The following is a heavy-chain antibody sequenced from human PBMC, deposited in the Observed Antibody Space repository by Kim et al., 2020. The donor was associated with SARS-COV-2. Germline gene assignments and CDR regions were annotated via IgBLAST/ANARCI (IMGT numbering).Heavy chain of an antibody. Sequence: SETLSLTCTVSGGSISSSSYYWGWIRQPPGKGLEWIGSIYYSGSTYYNPSLKSRVTISVDTSKNQFSLKLSSVTAADTAVYYCARQIGITMIVVVISTYFDHWGQGTLVTVSS. CDR3: ARQIGITMIVVVISTYFDH. V-gene: IGHV4-39*01. CDR1: GGSISSSSYY. D-gene: IGHD3-22*01. CDR2: IYYSGST. J-gene: IGHJ4*02.